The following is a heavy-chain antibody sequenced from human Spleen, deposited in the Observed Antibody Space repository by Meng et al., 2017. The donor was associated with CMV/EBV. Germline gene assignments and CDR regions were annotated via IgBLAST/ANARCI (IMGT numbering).Heavy chain of an antibody. CDR3: ARDQPANWNDVISY. CDR2: IKQDGSEK. Sequence: GESLKISCAPSGFTFSSYWMSWVRQTPGKGLEWVAEIKQDGSEKYYVDSVKGRFTISRDNAKNSLYLQMNSLRAEDTAVYYCARDQPANWNDVISYWGQGTLVTVSS. J-gene: IGHJ4*02. V-gene: IGHV3-7*01. CDR1: GFTFSSYW. D-gene: IGHD1-1*01.